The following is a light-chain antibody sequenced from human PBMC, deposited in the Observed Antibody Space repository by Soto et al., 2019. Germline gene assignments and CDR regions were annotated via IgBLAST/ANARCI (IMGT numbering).Light chain of an antibody. V-gene: IGKV1-9*01. CDR3: QQFDSYPRT. Sequence: IQLTQSPSSLSAYVGDSVTITCRASQGVSSYVAWYQQKPGKAPKLLIYGAFTLRSGVPLRFSGSGSGTDFSLTISSLHPEDVATYYCQQFDSYPRTFGQGTKVDIK. CDR2: GAF. J-gene: IGKJ1*01. CDR1: QGVSSY.